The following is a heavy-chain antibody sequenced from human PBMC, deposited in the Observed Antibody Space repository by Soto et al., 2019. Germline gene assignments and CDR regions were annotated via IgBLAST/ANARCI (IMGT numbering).Heavy chain of an antibody. CDR1: DDSINSDKYY. CDR3: ARLEGLATISYYFDF. Sequence: QLQLQESGPGLVKPSETLSLTCSVSDDSINSDKYYWGWIRQPPGKGLEWIGRIYYRGNAYYNPSLQTRVTISLDKSNSHFSLKLNSVTAADSAVYFCARLEGLATISYYFDFWGPGALVTVSS. V-gene: IGHV4-39*01. D-gene: IGHD3-9*01. CDR2: IYYRGNA. J-gene: IGHJ4*02.